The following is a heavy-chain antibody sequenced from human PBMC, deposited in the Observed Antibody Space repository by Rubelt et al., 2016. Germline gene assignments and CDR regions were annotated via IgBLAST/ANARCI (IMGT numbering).Heavy chain of an antibody. CDR1: GFTFNTNP. V-gene: IGHV3-23*04. Sequence: EVQLVESGGGLVQPGGSLRLSCAASGFTFNTNPMTWVRQAPGQALEWVSSISGSGGITYYADSVKGRLTISRDNSKNTLFLQMRSLRAEDTAVYYCAKSPHAAPIADWYFDLWGRGTLVTVSS. CDR3: AKSPHAAPIADWYFDL. J-gene: IGHJ2*01. CDR2: ISGSGGIT. D-gene: IGHD2/OR15-2a*01.